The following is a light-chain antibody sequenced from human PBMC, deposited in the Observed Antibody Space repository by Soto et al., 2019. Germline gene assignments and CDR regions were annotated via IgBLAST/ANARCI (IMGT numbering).Light chain of an antibody. V-gene: IGKV3-15*01. CDR3: QHYNSYSEA. J-gene: IGKJ1*01. CDR2: GAS. Sequence: EIVLTQSQATLSVSRSVGACLXGRASQSIGDTLAWYQQKPGQAPRLLIYGASSRVTGFPSRFSGSGSGTEFTLTISSLQPDDFATYYCQHYNSYSEAFGQGTKVDIK. CDR1: QSIGDT.